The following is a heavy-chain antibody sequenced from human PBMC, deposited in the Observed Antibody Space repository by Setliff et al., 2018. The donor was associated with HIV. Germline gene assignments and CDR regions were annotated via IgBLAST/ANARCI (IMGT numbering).Heavy chain of an antibody. J-gene: IGHJ4*02. CDR3: ARATYSGSPNPPQDY. CDR1: GYSFFSYS. D-gene: IGHD1-26*01. Sequence: ASVKVSCKASGYSFFSYSITWVRQAPGQGLEWVGWINCYSGDSKFPEKLQGRITMTADTSTSTAYMELRNLTSDDTAMYYCARATYSGSPNPPQDYWGQETLVTVSS. CDR2: INCYSGDS. V-gene: IGHV1-18*01.